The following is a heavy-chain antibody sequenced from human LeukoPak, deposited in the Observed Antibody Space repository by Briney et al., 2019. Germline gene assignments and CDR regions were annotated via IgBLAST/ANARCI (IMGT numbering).Heavy chain of an antibody. CDR3: ARDRLHYDSLTGYLAD. J-gene: IGHJ4*02. D-gene: IGHD3-9*01. Sequence: PGGSLRLSCADSGFTVSSNYMRWVRQAPGKGLEWVSVIYSGGSTHYADSVKGRFTISRDNSKNTLYLQMNSLRAEDTAVYYCARDRLHYDSLTGYLADWGQGTLVTVSS. CDR2: IYSGGST. V-gene: IGHV3-66*01. CDR1: GFTVSSNY.